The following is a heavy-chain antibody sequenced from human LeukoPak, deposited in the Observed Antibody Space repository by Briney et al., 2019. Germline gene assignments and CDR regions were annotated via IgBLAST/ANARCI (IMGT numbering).Heavy chain of an antibody. J-gene: IGHJ4*02. CDR3: ARGTPGSYLGY. Sequence: GASVKVSCKTSGYTFTSYGVYWVRQAPGQGLEWMGWINPNSGGTNYAQKFKGWVTLTRDTSINTTYMELSRLASDVTAVYFCARGTPGSYLGYWGQGTLVTVSS. CDR2: INPNSGGT. V-gene: IGHV1-2*04. D-gene: IGHD3-16*02. CDR1: GYTFTSYG.